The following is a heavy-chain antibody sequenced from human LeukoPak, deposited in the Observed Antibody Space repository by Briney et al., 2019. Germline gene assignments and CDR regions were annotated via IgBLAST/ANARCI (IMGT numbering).Heavy chain of an antibody. Sequence: PGGSLRLSCAASGFTFSDYYMSWIRQAPGKGLEWVSYISSSGSTTYYADSVKGRFTISRDNAKNSLYLQMNSLRAEDTAVYYCARSRLYRSSGYSFDYWGQGTLVTVSS. CDR3: ARSRLYRSSGYSFDY. CDR1: GFTFSDYY. V-gene: IGHV3-11*01. CDR2: ISSSGSTT. J-gene: IGHJ4*02. D-gene: IGHD5-18*01.